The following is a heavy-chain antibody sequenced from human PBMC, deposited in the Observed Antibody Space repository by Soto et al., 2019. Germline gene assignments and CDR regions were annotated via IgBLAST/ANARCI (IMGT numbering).Heavy chain of an antibody. J-gene: IGHJ4*02. CDR1: GESISSGGYY. D-gene: IGHD6-6*01. V-gene: IGHV4-31*03. CDR3: ARASSSSSAADY. Sequence: QVQLQESGPGLVKPSQTLSLTCSVSGESISSGGYYWSWIRHHPGKGLEWIGYIYDSESAYYNPSLTSRVXXXMXXSKNHFAMRLSSVTAADTAVYYCARASSSSSAADYWGQGTLATVSS. CDR2: IYDSESA.